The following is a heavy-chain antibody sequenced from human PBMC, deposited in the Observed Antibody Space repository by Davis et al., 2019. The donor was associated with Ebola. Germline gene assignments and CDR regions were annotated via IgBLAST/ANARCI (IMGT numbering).Heavy chain of an antibody. CDR1: GFIFNSYW. V-gene: IGHV3-7*01. Sequence: GESLKISCAASGFIFNSYWMTWVRQAPGKGLEWVANINPDAREINYVDSVKGRFTISRDNAKNSLYLQMNNLSVEDTAVYYCHPTGGDLFDYRGQGTLVTVSS. CDR2: INPDAREI. CDR3: HPTGGDLFDY. J-gene: IGHJ4*02. D-gene: IGHD2-21*01.